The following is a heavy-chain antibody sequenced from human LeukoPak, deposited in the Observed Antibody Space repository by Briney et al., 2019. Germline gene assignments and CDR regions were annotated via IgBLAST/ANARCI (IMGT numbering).Heavy chain of an antibody. CDR3: ARRVYYDIKRMNWFDP. CDR1: GFTFSSYS. V-gene: IGHV4-34*01. CDR2: INHSGST. Sequence: GSLRLSCAASGFTFSSYSMNWVRQPPGKGLEWIGEINHSGSTNYNPSLKSRVTISVDTSKNQFSLKLSSVTAADTAVYYCARRVYYDIKRMNWFDPWGQGTLVTVSS. D-gene: IGHD3-22*01. J-gene: IGHJ5*02.